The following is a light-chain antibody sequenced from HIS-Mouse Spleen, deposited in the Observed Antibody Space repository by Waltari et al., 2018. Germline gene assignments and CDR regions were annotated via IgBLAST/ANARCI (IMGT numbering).Light chain of an antibody. Sequence: EIVMTQSPATLSVSPGERATLSCRASQSVSSNFAWYQQKPGQAPSLLISVASTRATGIPARFSGSGSGTEFTLTISSMQSEDFAVYYCQQYNNWPRTFGQGTKVEIK. V-gene: IGKV3-15*01. CDR2: VAS. CDR1: QSVSSN. CDR3: QQYNNWPRT. J-gene: IGKJ1*01.